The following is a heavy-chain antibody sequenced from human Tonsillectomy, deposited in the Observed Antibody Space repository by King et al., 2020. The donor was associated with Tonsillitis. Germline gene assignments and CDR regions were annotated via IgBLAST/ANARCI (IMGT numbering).Heavy chain of an antibody. Sequence: VQLVESGGGVVQPGRSLRLSCAASRFTFSSYCMHWVRQAPGKGLEWVAVISYDGRTKYYADSVMGRFTISRDNSKNTLYLQMNFLRAEDTAVYYWASPGESGGSSCLDYGGQGTLAPASS. D-gene: IGHD2-15*01. J-gene: IGHJ4*02. CDR3: ASPGESGGSSCLDY. CDR2: ISYDGRTK. V-gene: IGHV3-33*05. CDR1: RFTFSSYC.